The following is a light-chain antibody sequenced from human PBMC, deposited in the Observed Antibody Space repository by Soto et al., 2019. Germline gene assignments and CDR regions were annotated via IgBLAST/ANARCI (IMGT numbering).Light chain of an antibody. Sequence: QSVLTQPASVSGSPGQSITISCTGSSSDIGGYKHVSWYQHHPGKAPKLIIYEVSNRPSGVSNRFSGSKSGNTASLTISGLQADDEANYYCSSFTTSNTLEIFGGGTKVTVL. V-gene: IGLV2-14*01. CDR2: EVS. CDR1: SSDIGGYKH. CDR3: SSFTTSNTLEI. J-gene: IGLJ2*01.